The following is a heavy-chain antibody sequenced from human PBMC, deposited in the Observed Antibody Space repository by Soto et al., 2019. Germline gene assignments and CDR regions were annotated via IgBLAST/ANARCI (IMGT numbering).Heavy chain of an antibody. CDR1: GGSISSYY. J-gene: IGHJ3*01. Sequence: SETLSLTCSVSGGSISSYYWSWIRQPPGKGLEWIAYIYYSGNTKYNPSLQSRVTISEDTSKNQFSLRLSSVTAADTAIYYCARHQPTLVRGVRDAFDFWGPGTMVTVSS. CDR2: IYYSGNT. V-gene: IGHV4-59*01. CDR3: ARHQPTLVRGVRDAFDF. D-gene: IGHD3-10*01.